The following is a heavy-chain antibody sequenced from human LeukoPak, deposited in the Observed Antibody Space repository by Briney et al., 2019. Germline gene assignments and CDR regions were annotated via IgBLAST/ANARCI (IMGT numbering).Heavy chain of an antibody. J-gene: IGHJ4*02. V-gene: IGHV1-8*01. Sequence: ASVKVSCKASGDTFTSYDTNWVRQAPGQGLEWMGWMNPNTANTGYAQKFQGRVTITRNTSISTSYMELNSLRSEDTAVYYCARGEYSGSYYYFAYWGRGTLVTVSS. CDR3: ARGEYSGSYYYFAY. CDR2: MNPNTANT. CDR1: GDTFTSYD. D-gene: IGHD1-26*01.